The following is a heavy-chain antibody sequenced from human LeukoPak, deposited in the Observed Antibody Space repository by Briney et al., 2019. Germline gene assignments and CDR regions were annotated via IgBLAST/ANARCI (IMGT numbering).Heavy chain of an antibody. CDR3: ARGYYDSSGYYPLGYFDY. CDR1: GYTFTSYG. V-gene: IGHV1-18*01. CDR2: ISAYNGNT. J-gene: IGHJ4*02. D-gene: IGHD3-22*01. Sequence: ASVKVSCKASGYTFTSYGISWVRQAPGQGLEWMGWISAYNGNTNYAQKLQGRVTMTTDTSTSTAYMELRSLRSDDTAVYYCARGYYDSSGYYPLGYFDYWGQGTLVTVSS.